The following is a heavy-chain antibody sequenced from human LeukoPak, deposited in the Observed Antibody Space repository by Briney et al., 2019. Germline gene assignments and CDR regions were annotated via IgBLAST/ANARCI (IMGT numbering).Heavy chain of an antibody. J-gene: IGHJ3*02. Sequence: ASVKVSCKVSGYTLTELSMHWVRQAPGKGLEWMGGFDPEDGETIYAQKFQGRVTMTEDTSTDTAYMELSSLRSEDTAAYYCATDGFEWNYNDAFDIWGQGTMVTVSS. V-gene: IGHV1-24*01. D-gene: IGHD1-7*01. CDR3: ATDGFEWNYNDAFDI. CDR2: FDPEDGET. CDR1: GYTLTELS.